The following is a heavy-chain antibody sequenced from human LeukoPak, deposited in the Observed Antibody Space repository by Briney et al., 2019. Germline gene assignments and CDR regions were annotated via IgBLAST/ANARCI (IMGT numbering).Heavy chain of an antibody. Sequence: PSETLSLTCAVYGGSFSGYYWSWIRQPPGKGLEWIGEINHSGSTNYNPSLKSRVTISVDTSKNQFSLKLSSVTAADTAVYYCARREYSSSWYPPYPSRYYMDVWGKGTTVTISS. CDR2: INHSGST. V-gene: IGHV4-34*01. D-gene: IGHD6-13*01. CDR1: GGSFSGYY. J-gene: IGHJ6*03. CDR3: ARREYSSSWYPPYPSRYYMDV.